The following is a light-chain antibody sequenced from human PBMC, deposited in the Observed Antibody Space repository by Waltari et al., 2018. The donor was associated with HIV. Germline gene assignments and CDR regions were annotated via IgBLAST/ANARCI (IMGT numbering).Light chain of an antibody. Sequence: EILLTQSPALQSVTPKEKVTIPCQTSQCIGTSLHWYQQKPDQSPKLLITYASQSISGVPSRFSGSGSGTDFTLTINSLEAEDAAAYYCHQSSSLPHGYTFGQGTKLEIK. V-gene: IGKV6D-21*02. CDR2: YAS. J-gene: IGKJ2*01. CDR1: QCIGTS. CDR3: HQSSSLPHGYT.